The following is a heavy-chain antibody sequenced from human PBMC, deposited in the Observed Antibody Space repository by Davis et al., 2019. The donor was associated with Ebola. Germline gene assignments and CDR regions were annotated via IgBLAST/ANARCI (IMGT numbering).Heavy chain of an antibody. CDR3: VKDKRMGMDFDY. CDR2: ISTNGDST. Sequence: GESLKISCLAPGFTFTTYAMHWVRQAPGKGLEYVSAISTNGDSTFYAASVKGRFTISRDNSKNTLYLQMSSLRPEDTAVYYCVKDKRMGMDFDYWGQGTLVTVSS. V-gene: IGHV3-64D*08. J-gene: IGHJ4*02. CDR1: GFTFTTYA. D-gene: IGHD7-27*01.